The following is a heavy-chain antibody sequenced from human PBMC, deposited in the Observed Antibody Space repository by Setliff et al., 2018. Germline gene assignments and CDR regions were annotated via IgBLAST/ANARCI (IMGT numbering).Heavy chain of an antibody. V-gene: IGHV1-18*01. CDR3: ARDPLYRENLSRVFDF. Sequence: ASVKVSCKTSGYTFTNYGITWVRQAPGQGLEWMGWINNYSFKTNYTQNLQGRVTLTTDTSTTTAYMELRSLRSDDTAVYYCARDPLYRENLSRVFDFWGQGTMVTVSS. CDR1: GYTFTNYG. J-gene: IGHJ3*01. CDR2: INNYSFKT. D-gene: IGHD3-16*02.